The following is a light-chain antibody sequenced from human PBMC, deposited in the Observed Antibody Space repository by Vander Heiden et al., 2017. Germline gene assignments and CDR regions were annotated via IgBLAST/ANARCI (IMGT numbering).Light chain of an antibody. CDR3: SAWDDSLKGVV. CDR2: INY. Sequence: QSVLTQPTSASGTPGQRVTVSCSGSNSNLGDNFVNSYQQVPGAAPKLLIFINYQRPSGVPDRFSGSKSGTSASLAIRRLQPEDEALYYCSAWDDSLKGVVFGGGTNLTVL. V-gene: IGLV1-44*01. CDR1: NSNLGDNF. J-gene: IGLJ2*01.